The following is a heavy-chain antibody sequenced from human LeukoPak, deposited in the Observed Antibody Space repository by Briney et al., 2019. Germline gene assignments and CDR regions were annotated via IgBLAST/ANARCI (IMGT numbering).Heavy chain of an antibody. Sequence: SETLSLTCTVSGGSMNNYYWTWIRQPPGKGLEWIGYIYNSGTTNYNPSLKSRVIISVDTSKNQFSLKVTSVTAADTAVYYCVREMATVSMRLFDFWGQGTLVTVSS. J-gene: IGHJ4*02. V-gene: IGHV4-59*12. CDR2: IYNSGTT. D-gene: IGHD5-24*01. CDR1: GGSMNNYY. CDR3: VREMATVSMRLFDF.